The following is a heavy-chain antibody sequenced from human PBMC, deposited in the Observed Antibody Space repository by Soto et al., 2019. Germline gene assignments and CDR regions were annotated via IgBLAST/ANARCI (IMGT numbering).Heavy chain of an antibody. J-gene: IGHJ5*02. V-gene: IGHV4-39*01. Sequence: SETLSLTCTVSGGSISSSSYYWGWIRQPPGKGLEWIGSIYYSGSTYYNPSLKSRVTISVDTSKNQFSLKLSSVTAADTAVYYGARRGRRVPTPFDPWGQGTLVTVSS. CDR3: ARRGRRVPTPFDP. D-gene: IGHD1-1*01. CDR2: IYYSGST. CDR1: GGSISSSSYY.